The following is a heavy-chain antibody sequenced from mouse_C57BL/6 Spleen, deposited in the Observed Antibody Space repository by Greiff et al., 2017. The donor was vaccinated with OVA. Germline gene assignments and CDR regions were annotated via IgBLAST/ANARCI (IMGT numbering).Heavy chain of an antibody. J-gene: IGHJ1*03. CDR3: ARTDYYGSSPSYWYFDV. CDR1: GFNIKNTY. D-gene: IGHD1-1*01. V-gene: IGHV14-3*01. Sequence: EVQRVESVAELVRPGASVKLSCTASGFNIKNTYMHWVKQRPEQGLEWIGRIDPANGNTKYAPKFQGKATITADTSSNTAYLQLSSLTSEDTAIYYCARTDYYGSSPSYWYFDVWGTGTTVTVSS. CDR2: IDPANGNT.